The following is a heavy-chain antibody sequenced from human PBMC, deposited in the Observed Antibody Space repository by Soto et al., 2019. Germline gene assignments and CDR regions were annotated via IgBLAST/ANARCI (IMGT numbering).Heavy chain of an antibody. J-gene: IGHJ4*02. Sequence: EVQLLESGGDLIHPGGSLRLSCEASGFVFGRNSMTWVRQTPGKGLEWVADISAGGDLSWHADFVKGRFTISRDNSKNMVYLQMNNLRVDDTAVYFCSNWDGYGDYWGRGALVTVSA. D-gene: IGHD5-12*01. CDR2: ISAGGDLS. CDR1: GFVFGRNS. V-gene: IGHV3-23*01. CDR3: SNWDGYGDY.